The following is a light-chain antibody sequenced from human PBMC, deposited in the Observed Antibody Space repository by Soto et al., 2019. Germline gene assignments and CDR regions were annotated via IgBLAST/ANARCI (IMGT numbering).Light chain of an antibody. V-gene: IGLV2-11*01. CDR3: CSYAGSYISVV. J-gene: IGLJ2*01. CDR2: DVS. CDR1: SSDVGGYDY. Sequence: QSALTQPRSVSGSPGQSVTISCTGTSSDVGGYDYVSWYQQHPGKAPKLMIYDVSKRPSGVSDRFSGSKSGNTASLTISGLQAEDEADYYCCSYAGSYISVVFGGGTKLTVL.